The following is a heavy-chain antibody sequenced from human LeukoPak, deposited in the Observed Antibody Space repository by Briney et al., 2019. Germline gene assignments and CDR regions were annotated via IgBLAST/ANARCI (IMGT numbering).Heavy chain of an antibody. CDR3: AKSQTQYSSGWSYFDY. CDR1: GFTFSDYA. D-gene: IGHD6-19*01. J-gene: IGHJ4*02. CDR2: ISYNGDRT. Sequence: GGSLRLSCAASGFTFSDYAMHWVRQAPGKGLEYVSGISYNGDRTNHANSVKGRFTVSRDNSKNTLYLQMGSLGAEDMALYYCAKSQTQYSSGWSYFDYWGQGTLVTVSS. V-gene: IGHV3-64*01.